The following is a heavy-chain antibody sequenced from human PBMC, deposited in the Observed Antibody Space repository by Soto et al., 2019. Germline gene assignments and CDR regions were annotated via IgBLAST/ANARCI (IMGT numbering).Heavy chain of an antibody. CDR1: GFPFSSYA. D-gene: IGHD6-19*01. J-gene: IGHJ4*02. CDR2: IAISGITT. CDR3: AKRFAPSGSGWDS. Sequence: GGSLRLSCAASGFPFSSYAMTWVRQAPGKRLEWVSTIAISGITTFYADSVRGRFTISRDNPGNTLYLQMNNLGVEDTGIYYCAKRFAPSGSGWDSWGQGTLVTVSS. V-gene: IGHV3-23*01.